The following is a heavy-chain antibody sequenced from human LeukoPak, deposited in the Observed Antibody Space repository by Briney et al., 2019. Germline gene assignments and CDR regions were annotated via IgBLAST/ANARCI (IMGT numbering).Heavy chain of an antibody. V-gene: IGHV1-18*01. CDR2: ISAYNGNT. CDR1: GYTFTSYG. CDR3: ARGEPTRRRDGYNWDY. J-gene: IGHJ4*02. Sequence: ASVKVSCKASGYTFTSYGISWVRQAPGQGFEWMGWISAYNGNTNYAQKLQGRVTMTTDTSTSTAYMELTSLRSDDTAVYYCARGEPTRRRDGYNWDYWGQGTLVTVSS. D-gene: IGHD5-24*01.